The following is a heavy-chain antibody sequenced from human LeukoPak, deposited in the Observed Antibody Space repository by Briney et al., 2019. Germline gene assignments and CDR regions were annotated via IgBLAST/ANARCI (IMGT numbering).Heavy chain of an antibody. V-gene: IGHV4-4*07. CDR2: IYTSGST. Sequence: SETLSLTCTVSGAFISSYYWSWIRQPAGKGLEWIGRIYTSGSTNYNPSLKSRVTMSVDTSKTQFSLKLTSATAADTAVYYCARGSKRVDYWGQGTLVTVSS. CDR3: ARGSKRVDY. J-gene: IGHJ4*02. CDR1: GAFISSYY.